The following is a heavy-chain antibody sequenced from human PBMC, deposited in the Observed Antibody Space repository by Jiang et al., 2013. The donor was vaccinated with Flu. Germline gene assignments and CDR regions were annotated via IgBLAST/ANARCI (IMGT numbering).Heavy chain of an antibody. D-gene: IGHD1-26*01. V-gene: IGHV3-23*01. Sequence: SLRLSCAVSGFTFNSYAISWVRRAPGKGLEWLSTISGSGDYTYSADSVKGRLTMSRDNSENTIYVQMNSLRAEDTAVYYCARLSGNNYFDYWGQGTLVTVSS. CDR3: ARLSGNNYFDY. CDR1: GFTFNSYA. J-gene: IGHJ4*02. CDR2: ISGSGDYT.